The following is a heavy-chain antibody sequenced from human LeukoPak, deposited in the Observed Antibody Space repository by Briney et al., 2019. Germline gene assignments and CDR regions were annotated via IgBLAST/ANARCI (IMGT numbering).Heavy chain of an antibody. D-gene: IGHD3-16*01. CDR2: IKEDGSEK. CDR3: ARVMAASVWRSYGSYYYYYYMDV. V-gene: IGHV3-7*01. CDR1: GFTFNNYW. Sequence: GGSLRLSCAASGFTFNNYWMGWVRQAPGKGLEWVANIKEDGSEKNYVDSMKGRFTISRDNAKNSLYLQMSSLRAADTAVYYCARVMAASVWRSYGSYYYYYYMDVWGKGTTVTVSS. J-gene: IGHJ6*03.